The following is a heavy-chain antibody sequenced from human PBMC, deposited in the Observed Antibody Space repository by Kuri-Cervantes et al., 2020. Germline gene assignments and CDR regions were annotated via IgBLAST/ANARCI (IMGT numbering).Heavy chain of an antibody. V-gene: IGHV4-38-2*01. D-gene: IGHD2-2*01. CDR3: ARGRVRYCSSTSCPPGEY. Sequence: ESLKISCVVSGYSISNGYYWGWIRQPPGKGLEWIGSIYYSGSTYYNPSLKSRVTISVDTSKNQFSLKLRSVTAADTAVYYCARGRVRYCSSTSCPPGEYWGQGTLVTVSS. J-gene: IGHJ4*02. CDR2: IYYSGST. CDR1: GYSISNGYY.